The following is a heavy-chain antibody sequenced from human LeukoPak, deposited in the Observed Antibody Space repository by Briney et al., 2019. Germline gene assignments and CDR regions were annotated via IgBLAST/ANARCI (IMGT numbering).Heavy chain of an antibody. Sequence: GGSLRLSCAASGFTFSTYGMHWVRQAPGKGLEWVAFIRFDGSNKYYADSMRGRFTISRDNSKNTLYPQMNSLRAEDTAVYYCAKDRSGGYSFDYWGQGTLVTVSS. CDR1: GFTFSTYG. V-gene: IGHV3-30*02. CDR3: AKDRSGGYSFDY. CDR2: IRFDGSNK. J-gene: IGHJ4*02. D-gene: IGHD3-22*01.